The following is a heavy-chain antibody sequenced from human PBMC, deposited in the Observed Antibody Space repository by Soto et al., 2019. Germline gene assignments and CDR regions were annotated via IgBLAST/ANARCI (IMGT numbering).Heavy chain of an antibody. CDR1: GGSISSGDYY. V-gene: IGHV4-30-4*01. D-gene: IGHD3-10*01. J-gene: IGHJ6*02. CDR2: IYYSGST. Sequence: SETLSLTCTVSGGSISSGDYYWSWIRQPPGKGLEWIGYIYYSGSTYYNPSLKSRVTISVDTSKNQFSLKLSSVTAADTAVSYCARDSRGSGSYYYYYYGMDVWGQGSTVTVSS. CDR3: ARDSRGSGSYYYYYYGMDV.